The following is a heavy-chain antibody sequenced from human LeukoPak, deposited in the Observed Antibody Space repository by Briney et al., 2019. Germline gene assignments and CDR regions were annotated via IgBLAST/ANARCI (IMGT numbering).Heavy chain of an antibody. CDR3: ARDGVAYCGGDCYRDNWFDP. CDR2: IWYDGSNK. J-gene: IGHJ5*02. D-gene: IGHD2-21*02. Sequence: PGGSLRLSCAASGFTFSSYGMNWVRQAPGKGLEWVAVIWYDGSNKYYADSVKGRFTISRDNSKNTLYLQMNSLRAEDTAVYYCARDGVAYCGGDCYRDNWFDPWGQGTLVTVSS. V-gene: IGHV3-33*01. CDR1: GFTFSSYG.